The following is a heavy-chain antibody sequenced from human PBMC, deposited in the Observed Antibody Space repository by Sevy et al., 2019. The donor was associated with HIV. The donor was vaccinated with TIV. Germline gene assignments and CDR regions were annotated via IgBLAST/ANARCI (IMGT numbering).Heavy chain of an antibody. CDR2: ISSSSSYI. Sequence: GGSLRLSCAASGFTFSSYSMNWVRQAPGKGLEWVSSISSSSSYIYYADSVKGRFTISRGNAKNSLYLQMNSLRAEDTAVYYCARVRYFDWTDAFDIWGQGTMVTVSS. J-gene: IGHJ3*02. CDR1: GFTFSSYS. D-gene: IGHD3-9*01. V-gene: IGHV3-21*01. CDR3: ARVRYFDWTDAFDI.